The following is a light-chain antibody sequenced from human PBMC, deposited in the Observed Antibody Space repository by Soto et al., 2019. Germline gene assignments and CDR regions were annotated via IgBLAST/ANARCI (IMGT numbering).Light chain of an antibody. V-gene: IGKV3-15*01. CDR1: QTVGNN. Sequence: EVVMTQSPATLSLSPGERATLSCRASQTVGNNVALYQHKPGQAPGLLVYGASTRATGIPARFSGSGSGTEFTLTISSLQSEDSAVYYCQQYNDWHFTFGPGTKVDI. CDR2: GAS. J-gene: IGKJ3*01. CDR3: QQYNDWHFT.